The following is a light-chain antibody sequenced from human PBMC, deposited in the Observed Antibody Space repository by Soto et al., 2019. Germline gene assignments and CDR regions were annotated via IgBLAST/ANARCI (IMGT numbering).Light chain of an antibody. CDR2: GAY. V-gene: IGKV3-20*01. Sequence: EIVLTQSTGTLSLSPGERATLSCRASQTVSGNYLAWFQQKPGQAHRLLIYGAYTRAAGVADRFSGSGSGTDVSLAVNRLEPEGFAEYYCHLYGHAQGTVGQRTKVEI. CDR1: QTVSGNY. J-gene: IGKJ1*01. CDR3: HLYGHAQGT.